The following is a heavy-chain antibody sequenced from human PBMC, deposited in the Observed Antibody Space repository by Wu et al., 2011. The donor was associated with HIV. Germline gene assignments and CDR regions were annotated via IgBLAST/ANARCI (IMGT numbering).Heavy chain of an antibody. Sequence: QVQLVQSGAEVKKPGSSVKVSCKASGGTFSSYAISWVRQAPGQGLEWMGGIVPLFGTAIYAQKFRDRVTITSDEATNTAYMELNSLRFEDTALXFCVERGSPLLGPGSWSSYYFDYWGQGTLVTVSS. CDR3: VERGSPLLGPGSWSSYYFDY. J-gene: IGHJ4*02. CDR1: GGTFSSYA. D-gene: IGHD2/OR15-2a*01. CDR2: IVPLFGTA. V-gene: IGHV1-69*05.